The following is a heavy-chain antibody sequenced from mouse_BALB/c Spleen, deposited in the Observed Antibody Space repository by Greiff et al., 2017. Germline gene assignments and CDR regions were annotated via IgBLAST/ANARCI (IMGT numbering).Heavy chain of an antibody. CDR1: GYTFTSYW. Sequence: VQLQQSGAELAKPGASVKMSCKASGYTFTSYWMHWVKQRPGQGLEWIGYINPSTGYTEYNQKFKDKATLTADKSSSTAYMQLSSLTSEDSAVYYCARSSYDYDGFAYWGQGTLVTVSA. CDR2: INPSTGYT. J-gene: IGHJ3*01. CDR3: ARSSYDYDGFAY. D-gene: IGHD2-4*01. V-gene: IGHV1-7*01.